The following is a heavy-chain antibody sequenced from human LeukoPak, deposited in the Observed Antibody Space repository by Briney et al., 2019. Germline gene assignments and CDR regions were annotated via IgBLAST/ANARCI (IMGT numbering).Heavy chain of an antibody. CDR1: GFTFSSYW. CDR2: IKEDGREK. D-gene: IGHD3-10*01. CDR3: ARGGSPDY. V-gene: IGHV3-7*01. Sequence: GGSLRLSCVVSGFTFSSYWMSWVRQAPGKGLECVANIKEDGREKYYVDSVKGRFTISRDNAKNSLYLQMSSLRAEGTAVYYCARGGSPDYWGQGTLANVSS. J-gene: IGHJ4*02.